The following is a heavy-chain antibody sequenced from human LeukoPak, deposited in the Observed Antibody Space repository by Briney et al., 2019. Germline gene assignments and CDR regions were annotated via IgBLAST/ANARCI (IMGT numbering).Heavy chain of an antibody. CDR1: GGTFSSYA. CDR2: IIPIFDTA. D-gene: IGHD5-24*01. CDR3: ARDRRMATTIQYYFDY. V-gene: IGHV1-69*13. Sequence: ASVKVSCKASGGTFSSYAISWVRQAPGQGLEWMGGIIPIFDTANYAQKFQGRVTITADESTSTAYMELSSLRSEDTAVYYCARDRRMATTIQYYFDYWGQGTLVTVSS. J-gene: IGHJ4*02.